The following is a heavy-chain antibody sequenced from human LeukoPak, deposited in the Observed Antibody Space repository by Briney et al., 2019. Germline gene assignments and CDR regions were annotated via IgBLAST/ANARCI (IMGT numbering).Heavy chain of an antibody. CDR2: IRSKAHSYAT. V-gene: IGHV3-73*01. D-gene: IGHD5-12*01. CDR1: GFTFSGSA. J-gene: IGHJ4*02. CDR3: AKYRLVWLPVPAFDF. Sequence: PGGSLRLSCAASGFTFSGSAMHWVRQASGKGLEWVGRIRSKAHSYATAYAASVKGRFTISRDNAKNSLYLQMNSLRAEDTAVYYCAKYRLVWLPVPAFDFWGQGTLVTVSS.